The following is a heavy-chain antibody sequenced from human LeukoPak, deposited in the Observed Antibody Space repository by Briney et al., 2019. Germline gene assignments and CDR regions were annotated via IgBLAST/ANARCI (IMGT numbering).Heavy chain of an antibody. CDR3: ASGNYDILTDYHWFDP. V-gene: IGHV1-18*01. CDR1: GYTFTSYG. J-gene: IGHJ5*02. CDR2: ISAYNRYT. Sequence: ASVKVSCKASGYTFTSYGISWVRQAPGQGLEWMGWISAYNRYTNYAQKVQGRVTITADKSTSTAYMELSSLRSEDTAVYYCASGNYDILTDYHWFDPWGQGTLVTVSS. D-gene: IGHD3-9*01.